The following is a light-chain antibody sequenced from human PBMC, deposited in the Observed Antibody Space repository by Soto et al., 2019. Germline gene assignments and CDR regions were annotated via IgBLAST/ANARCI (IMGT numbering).Light chain of an antibody. CDR3: HYFGNSPPALT. CDR1: QRVSTRY. CDR2: GAS. J-gene: IGKJ2*01. V-gene: IGKV3-20*01. Sequence: DSMLTQSPGSLSSSPGERATLSCRASQRVSTRYLALYQQKRGQAPRLLLYGASIKSTGIPDRFSCSGCGSEIPLTITILEPEDLAVYYCHYFGNSPPALTFGQGTKLEI.